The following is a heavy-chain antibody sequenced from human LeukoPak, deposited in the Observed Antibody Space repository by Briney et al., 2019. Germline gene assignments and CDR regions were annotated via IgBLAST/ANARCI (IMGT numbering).Heavy chain of an antibody. CDR1: GFTFSNYG. Sequence: GGSLRLSCAASGFTFSNYGMHWVRQAPGKGLEWVAFIRYDGSNKYYADSVKGRFTISRDNSKNTLYLQMNSLRPEDTAVYYCAKDGKYCGSTSCSTTEVYSFDYWGQGTLVSVSS. V-gene: IGHV3-30*02. CDR2: IRYDGSNK. CDR3: AKDGKYCGSTSCSTTEVYSFDY. D-gene: IGHD2-2*02. J-gene: IGHJ4*02.